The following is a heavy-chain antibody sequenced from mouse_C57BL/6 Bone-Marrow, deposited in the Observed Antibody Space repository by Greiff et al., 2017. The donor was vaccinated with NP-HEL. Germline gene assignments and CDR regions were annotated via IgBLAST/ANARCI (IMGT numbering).Heavy chain of an antibody. CDR3: ARNPGSTLYAMDY. D-gene: IGHD1-1*01. J-gene: IGHJ4*01. CDR1: GFSLTSYG. V-gene: IGHV2-2*01. CDR2: IWSGGST. Sequence: VQRVESGPGLVQPSQSLSITCTVSGFSLTSYGVHWVRQSPGKGLEWLGVIWSGGSTDYNAAFISRLSISKDNSKSQVFFKMNRLQADDTAIYYCARNPGSTLYAMDYWGQGTSVTVSS.